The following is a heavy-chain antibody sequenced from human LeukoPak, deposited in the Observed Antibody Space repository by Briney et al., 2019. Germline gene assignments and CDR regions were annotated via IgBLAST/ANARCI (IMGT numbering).Heavy chain of an antibody. CDR2: ISVYNGNT. CDR3: ASGMVRGVINPPFDY. CDR1: GYIFTSYG. D-gene: IGHD3-10*01. V-gene: IGHV1-18*01. J-gene: IGHJ4*02. Sequence: EASVKVSCKASGYIFTSYGISWVRQAPGQGLEWMGWISVYNGNTNYPQRLQGRVTMTTDTSTTTAYMELRSLRSDDTAVYYCASGMVRGVINPPFDYWGQGTLVTVSS.